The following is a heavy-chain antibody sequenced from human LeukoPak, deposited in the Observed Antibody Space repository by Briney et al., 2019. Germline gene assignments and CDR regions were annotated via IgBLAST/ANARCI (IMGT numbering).Heavy chain of an antibody. V-gene: IGHV6-1*01. D-gene: IGHD4/OR15-4a*01. Sequence: SQTLSLTCAISGDSVSSHSAAWNWIRQSPSRGLEWLGRTYYRSKWYNDYVVSVKSRITINPDTSKNQFSLQLNSVTPEDTAVYYCARSADYSDAFNIWGQGSMVTVSS. CDR2: TYYRSKWYN. J-gene: IGHJ3*02. CDR3: ARSADYSDAFNI. CDR1: GDSVSSHSAA.